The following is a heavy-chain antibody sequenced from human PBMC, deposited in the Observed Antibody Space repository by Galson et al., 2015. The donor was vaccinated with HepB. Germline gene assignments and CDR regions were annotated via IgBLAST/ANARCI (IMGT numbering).Heavy chain of an antibody. CDR1: GFPFRSYG. CDR3: AKDDMESPYGGYALDV. J-gene: IGHJ3*01. CDR2: ISGSGGST. Sequence: SLRLSCAASGFPFRSYGMTWVRQAPGTGLEWVSGISGSGGSTYYADSVKGRVTIARDNSKNTLYLQMNRLRVEDTAVYYCAKDDMESPYGGYALDVWGQGTMVTVSS. D-gene: IGHD4/OR15-4a*01. V-gene: IGHV3-23*01.